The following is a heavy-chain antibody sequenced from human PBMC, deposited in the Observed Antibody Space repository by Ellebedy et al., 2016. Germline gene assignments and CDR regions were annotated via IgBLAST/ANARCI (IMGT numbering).Heavy chain of an antibody. V-gene: IGHV1-69*13. CDR1: GGTFSSYA. CDR3: ASYITMVRGPYYYYYYGMDV. D-gene: IGHD3-10*01. Sequence: SVKVSXXASGGTFSSYAISWVRQAPGQGLEWMGGIIPIFGTANYAQKFQGRVTITADESTSTAYMELSSLRSEDTAVYYCASYITMVRGPYYYYYYGMDVWGQGTTVTVSS. J-gene: IGHJ6*02. CDR2: IIPIFGTA.